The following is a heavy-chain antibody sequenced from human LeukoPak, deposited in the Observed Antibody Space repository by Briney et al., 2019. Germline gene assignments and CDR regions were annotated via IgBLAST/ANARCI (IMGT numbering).Heavy chain of an antibody. Sequence: SGGSLRLSCAASGFTFSSYAMSWVRQAPGKGLEWVSAISGSGGSTYYADSVKGRFTISRDNSKNTLYLQMNSLRAEDTAVYYCAKDAPASYYYYYYGMDVWGQGTTVTVSS. J-gene: IGHJ6*02. CDR2: ISGSGGST. V-gene: IGHV3-23*01. D-gene: IGHD6-25*01. CDR1: GFTFSSYA. CDR3: AKDAPASYYYYYYGMDV.